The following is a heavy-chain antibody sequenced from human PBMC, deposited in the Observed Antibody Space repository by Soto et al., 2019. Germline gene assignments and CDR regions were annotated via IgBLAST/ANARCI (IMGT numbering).Heavy chain of an antibody. D-gene: IGHD1-26*01. CDR3: ARVGHVTNYGMAV. CDR1: GGTFSSYP. V-gene: IGHV1-69*01. J-gene: IGHJ6*02. Sequence: QVQLVQSGAEVKKPGSSVKVSCTASGGTFSSYPINWVRQAPGQGLEWMGGIIPFFGTSKIAQKFQGRVTIIADDSTSTVYMELRSLRSEDTAVYYCARVGHVTNYGMAVWGQGTTVTVSS. CDR2: IIPFFGTS.